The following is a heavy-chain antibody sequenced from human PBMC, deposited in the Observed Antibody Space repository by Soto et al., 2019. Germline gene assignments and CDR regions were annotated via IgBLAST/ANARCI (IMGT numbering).Heavy chain of an antibody. CDR1: GGSLSNYA. CDR3: ARGGRWDSLSSASATFDY. D-gene: IGHD1-26*01. Sequence: VQVVQSGAEVKSPGSSVKISCKPSGGSLSNYALSWVRQAPGQGLEWMGGIIPVSGTTKYAQKFEGRLMMTADESTTTAYMEPSGLRYEDTAIYYCARGGRWDSLSSASATFDYWGQGTLVTVSS. V-gene: IGHV1-69*12. CDR2: IIPVSGTT. J-gene: IGHJ4*02.